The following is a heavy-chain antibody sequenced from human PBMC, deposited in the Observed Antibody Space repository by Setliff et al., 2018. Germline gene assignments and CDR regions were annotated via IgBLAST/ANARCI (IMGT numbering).Heavy chain of an antibody. CDR1: GGSVSSTSYY. Sequence: SETLSLTCTVSGGSVSSTSYYWGWIRQPPGKGLEWIAYIHNNGRIKYNPALKSRVTISLDTSKNQFSLNLNSATAADTAVYYCARHALSFDSAWDVWGKGTTVTVSS. V-gene: IGHV4-61*05. CDR3: ARHALSFDSAWDV. D-gene: IGHD3-9*01. CDR2: IHNNGRI. J-gene: IGHJ6*04.